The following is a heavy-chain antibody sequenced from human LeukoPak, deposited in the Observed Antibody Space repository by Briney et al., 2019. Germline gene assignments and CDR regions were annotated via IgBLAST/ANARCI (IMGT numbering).Heavy chain of an antibody. J-gene: IGHJ4*02. CDR3: ARSYYDSSGYYSQFDY. Sequence: PSETLSLTCTVSGGSLSSDYWSCIRQPPGKGQEWIGYIYYSGSTNYNPSLKSRVTISVDTSKNQFSLKLSSVTAADTAVYYCARSYYDSSGYYSQFDYWGQGTLVTVSS. CDR2: IYYSGST. D-gene: IGHD3-22*01. CDR1: GGSLSSDY. V-gene: IGHV4-59*01.